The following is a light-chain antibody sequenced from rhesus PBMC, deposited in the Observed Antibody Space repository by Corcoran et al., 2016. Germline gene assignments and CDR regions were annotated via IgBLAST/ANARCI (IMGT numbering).Light chain of an antibody. CDR3: LQYSSSPWT. CDR2: KAS. CDR1: QSISSW. J-gene: IGKJ1*01. V-gene: IGKV1-22*01. Sequence: DIQMTQSPSSLSASVGDTVTITCRASQSISSWVDWYQQKPGKAPKLLIDKASSLQSGVPSRFSGSGSWTDFTLTISSLQPGDFATYYCLQYSSSPWTFGQGTKVEIK.